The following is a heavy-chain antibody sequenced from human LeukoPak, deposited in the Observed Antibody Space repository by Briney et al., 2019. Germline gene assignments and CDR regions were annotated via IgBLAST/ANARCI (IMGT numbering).Heavy chain of an antibody. CDR3: ARSLSGYSGYDFGPHGY. V-gene: IGHV1-2*02. D-gene: IGHD5-12*01. Sequence: GESLKISCKGSGYSFTSYWIGWVRQAPGQGLEWMGWINPNSGGTNYAQKFQGRVTMTRDTSISTAYMELSRLRSDDTAVYYCARSLSGYSGYDFGPHGYWGQGTLVTVSS. J-gene: IGHJ4*02. CDR1: GYSFTSYW. CDR2: INPNSGGT.